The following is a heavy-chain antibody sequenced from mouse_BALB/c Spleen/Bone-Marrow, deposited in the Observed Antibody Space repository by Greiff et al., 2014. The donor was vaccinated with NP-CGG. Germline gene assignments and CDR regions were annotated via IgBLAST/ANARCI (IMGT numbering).Heavy chain of an antibody. Sequence: EVHLVESGGGLVKPGGSLKLSCAASGFTFSAYSMFWVRQTPEKRLEWVATISSGGHDTYYPDSVKGRFTISRDNAKNTLYLQMNSLKSVDSAVYYCSKDGGYDYSYYFDYWGQGTTLTVSS. V-gene: IGHV5-6-4*01. CDR3: SKDGGYDYSYYFDY. D-gene: IGHD2-4*01. CDR1: GFTFSAYS. J-gene: IGHJ2*01. CDR2: ISSGGHDT.